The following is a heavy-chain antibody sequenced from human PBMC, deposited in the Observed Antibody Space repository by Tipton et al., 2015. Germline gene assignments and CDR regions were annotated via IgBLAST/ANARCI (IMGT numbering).Heavy chain of an antibody. V-gene: IGHV4-31*03. Sequence: TLSLTCTVSGDSISSGGYYWSWSRQHPGKGLEWLGYSYYSGSTYYNPSLKSRLTISVDMSKNQFSLKLSSVTAADTAVYYCARAPFDYFDYWGQGILVTVSS. CDR2: SYYSGST. J-gene: IGHJ4*02. CDR3: ARAPFDYFDY. CDR1: GDSISSGGYY.